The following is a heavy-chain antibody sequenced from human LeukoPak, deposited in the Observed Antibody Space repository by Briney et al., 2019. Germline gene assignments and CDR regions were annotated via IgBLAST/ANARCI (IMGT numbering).Heavy chain of an antibody. V-gene: IGHV4-39*01. J-gene: IGHJ4*02. D-gene: IGHD1-7*01. CDR2: TLYTGTT. CDR3: ARHTGNYFYTL. CDR1: GGSVTSNTYY. Sequence: SETLSLTWTVSGGSVTSNTYYWAWVRQPPGKGLEWIGSTLYTGTTHHHPSLKSRVTISFDTSKNQFSLSLTSVTAADTALYYCARHTGNYFYTLWGQGTLVTVSS.